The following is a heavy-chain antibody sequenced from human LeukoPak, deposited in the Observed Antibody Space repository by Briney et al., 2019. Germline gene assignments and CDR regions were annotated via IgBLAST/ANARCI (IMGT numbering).Heavy chain of an antibody. CDR1: GFTFSSYS. J-gene: IGHJ4*02. Sequence: GGSLRLSCAASGFTFSSYSMNWVRQAPGKGLEGVSYISSSSSTIYYADSVKGRFTISRDNAKNSLYLQMNSLRAEDTAVYYCARDQHDFWSGPFTLAERTDYWGQGTLVTVSS. D-gene: IGHD3-3*01. CDR2: ISSSSSTI. CDR3: ARDQHDFWSGPFTLAERTDY. V-gene: IGHV3-48*01.